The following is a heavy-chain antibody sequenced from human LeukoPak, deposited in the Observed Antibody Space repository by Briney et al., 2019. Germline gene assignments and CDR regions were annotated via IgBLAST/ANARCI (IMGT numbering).Heavy chain of an antibody. CDR3: AKEENDYYDSSGYYPIDY. CDR2: ISGRGGTT. D-gene: IGHD3-22*01. J-gene: IGHJ4*02. CDR1: GFTFNNYA. Sequence: GGSLRLSCAASGFTFNNYAMTWVRQAPRKGLEWVSSISGRGGTTDYADSAKGRFTISRDNSQNTLYLQMNSLRAEDTAVYYCAKEENDYYDSSGYYPIDYWGQGTLVTVSS. V-gene: IGHV3-23*01.